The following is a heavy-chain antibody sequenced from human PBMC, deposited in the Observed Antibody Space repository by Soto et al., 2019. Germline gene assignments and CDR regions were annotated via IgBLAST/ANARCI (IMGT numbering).Heavy chain of an antibody. D-gene: IGHD6-6*01. Sequence: PSQTLSLTCVISGDSVSSNSAAWNWIRQSPSRGLEWLGRTYYRSKWYNDYAVSVKSRITINPDTSKNQCSLQLNSVTPEDTAVYYCARDLGQLEGVAYFDYWGQGTLVTVSS. CDR3: ARDLGQLEGVAYFDY. CDR1: GDSVSSNSAA. CDR2: TYYRSKWYN. J-gene: IGHJ4*02. V-gene: IGHV6-1*01.